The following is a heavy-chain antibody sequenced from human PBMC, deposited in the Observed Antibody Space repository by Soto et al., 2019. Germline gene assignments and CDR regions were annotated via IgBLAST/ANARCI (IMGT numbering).Heavy chain of an antibody. V-gene: IGHV1-8*01. CDR3: AREVVDGSSLWLDP. CDR1: GFTFSTND. Sequence: GASVKVSCKASGFTFSTNDINWVRQAPGQGLQWMGWMNANVDATDSPPEFKGRVTMTWNASISTAYMELSNLKSDDTAVYYCAREVVDGSSLWLDPWGQGTLVTVSS. CDR2: MNANVDAT. D-gene: IGHD3-10*01. J-gene: IGHJ5*02.